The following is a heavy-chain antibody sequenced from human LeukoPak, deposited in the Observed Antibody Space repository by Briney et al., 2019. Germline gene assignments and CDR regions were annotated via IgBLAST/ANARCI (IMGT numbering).Heavy chain of an antibody. Sequence: PGGSLRLSCTSSGFTLRDYSMTWVRQARGKGGEGVGFIRSKAYGCTTEYAGSVKGRFTISRDDSKSIAYLQMNSLKTEDTAVYHCASRSGRQWLPHSDYWGQGTLVTVSS. V-gene: IGHV3-49*04. CDR2: IRSKAYGCTT. D-gene: IGHD1-26*01. CDR3: ASRSGRQWLPHSDY. CDR1: GFTLRDYS. J-gene: IGHJ4*02.